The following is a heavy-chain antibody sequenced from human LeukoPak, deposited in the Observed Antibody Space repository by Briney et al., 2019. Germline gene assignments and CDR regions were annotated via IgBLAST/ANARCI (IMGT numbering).Heavy chain of an antibody. CDR1: GGSISSGGYS. D-gene: IGHD1-26*01. CDR3: ARDQGIVGAPTHP. J-gene: IGHJ4*02. V-gene: IGHV4-30-2*01. CDR2: IYHSGST. Sequence: PSETLSLTCAVSGGSISSGGYSWSWLRQPPGTGLEWIGYIYHSGSTYYNPSLKSRVTISVDRSKNQFSLKLSSVTAADTAVYYCARDQGIVGAPTHPWGQGTLVTVSS.